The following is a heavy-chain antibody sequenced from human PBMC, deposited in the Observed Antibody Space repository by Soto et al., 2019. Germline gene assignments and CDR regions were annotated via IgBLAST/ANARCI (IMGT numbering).Heavy chain of an antibody. J-gene: IGHJ5*02. Sequence: QLQLQESGPGLVKPSETLSLTCTVSGGSISSSSYYWGWIRQPPGKGLEWIGSIYYSGSTYYNPFHNSRVTISGDTPKNQLSLKLRAVPVADTPVYYCARQPGEDGSSLVWFDPWGQGTLVTVSS. CDR3: ARQPGEDGSSLVWFDP. CDR2: IYYSGST. V-gene: IGHV4-39*01. D-gene: IGHD6-6*01. CDR1: GGSISSSSYY.